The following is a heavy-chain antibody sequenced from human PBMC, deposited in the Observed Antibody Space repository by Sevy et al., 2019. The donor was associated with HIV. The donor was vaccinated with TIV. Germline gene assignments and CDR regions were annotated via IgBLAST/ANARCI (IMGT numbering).Heavy chain of an antibody. V-gene: IGHV4-34*01. CDR1: GGSFSGYY. D-gene: IGHD2-2*01. Sequence: SETLSLTCAVYGGSFSGYYWSWIRQPPGKGLEWVGEINHSGSSNYNPSLKSRVTISVDTSNNQFSLKLSSVTAADTAVYYCASHCSSSSCSHAFDIWGQGTMVTVSS. CDR2: INHSGSS. CDR3: ASHCSSSSCSHAFDI. J-gene: IGHJ3*02.